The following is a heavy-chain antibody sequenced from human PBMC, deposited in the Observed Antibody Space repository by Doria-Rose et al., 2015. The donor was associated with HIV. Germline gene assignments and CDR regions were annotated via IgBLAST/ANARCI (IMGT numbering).Heavy chain of an antibody. J-gene: IGHJ4*02. Sequence: QVTLKESGPVLVKPTETLTLTCTVSGVSLSSPGMGVGWIRQPPGKALEWLANNFPDDERSYKTSLKSRLTISRGTSKSQVVLTMTDMDPVDTATYYCARIKSSRWYHKYYFDFWGQGTLVIVSA. CDR3: ARIKSSRWYHKYYFDF. D-gene: IGHD6-13*01. V-gene: IGHV2-26*01. CDR1: GVSLSSPGMG. CDR2: NFPDDER.